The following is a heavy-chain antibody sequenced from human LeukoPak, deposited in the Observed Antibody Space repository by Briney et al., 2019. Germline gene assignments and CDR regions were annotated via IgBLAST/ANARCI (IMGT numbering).Heavy chain of an antibody. V-gene: IGHV4-39*07. Sequence: KPSETLSLTCTVSGGSISSSSYYWGWIRQPPGKGLEWIGSIYYSGSTNYNPSLKSRVTISVDTSKNQFSLKLSSVTAADTAVYYCARAPDYYDSSGLDYWGQGTLVTVSS. D-gene: IGHD3-22*01. CDR1: GGSISSSSYY. J-gene: IGHJ4*02. CDR3: ARAPDYYDSSGLDY. CDR2: IYYSGST.